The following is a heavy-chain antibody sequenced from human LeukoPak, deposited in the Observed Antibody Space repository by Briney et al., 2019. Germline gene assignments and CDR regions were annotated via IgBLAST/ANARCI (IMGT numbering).Heavy chain of an antibody. J-gene: IGHJ4*02. V-gene: IGHV3-30*18. CDR1: GFTFSSNG. CDR3: AKGSHWGHYFDF. CDR2: ISYDGDNN. D-gene: IGHD7-27*01. Sequence: PGRSLRLSCAASGFTFSSNGMYWVRQAPGKGLEWVAGISYDGDNNDYADSVKGRFTISRDKSKNMLYLQMNSLRPEDTAVYYCAKGSHWGHYFDFWGQGTLVTVSS.